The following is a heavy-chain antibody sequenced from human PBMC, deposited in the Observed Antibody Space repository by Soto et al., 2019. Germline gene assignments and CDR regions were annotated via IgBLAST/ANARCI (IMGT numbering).Heavy chain of an antibody. CDR3: ARGSGYTAIDF. J-gene: IGHJ4*01. V-gene: IGHV4-59*01. CDR1: GGSISTSY. Sequence: QVQLQESGPGLVKPSETLSLTCTVSGGSISTSYWSWIRQPPGKGLEWIGYIHESGKTNYNPSLTRRVATSVDTSKNQFSLRLSSVTAADTAIYYCARGSGYTAIDFWGQGTLVTVSS. D-gene: IGHD3-22*01. CDR2: IHESGKT.